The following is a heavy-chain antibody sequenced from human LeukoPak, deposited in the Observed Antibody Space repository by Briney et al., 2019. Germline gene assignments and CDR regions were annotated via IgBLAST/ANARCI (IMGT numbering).Heavy chain of an antibody. V-gene: IGHV1-2*02. CDR3: ARIHGYNWNYAY. CDR2: INPNSGGT. CDR1: GYTFTGYY. J-gene: IGHJ4*02. Sequence: ASVKVSCKASGYTFTGYYMHWVRQAPGQGLEWVGWINPNSGGTNYAQKFQGRVTMTRETSISTAYMELSRLRSDDTAVYYCARIHGYNWNYAYWGQGTLVTVSS. D-gene: IGHD1-7*01.